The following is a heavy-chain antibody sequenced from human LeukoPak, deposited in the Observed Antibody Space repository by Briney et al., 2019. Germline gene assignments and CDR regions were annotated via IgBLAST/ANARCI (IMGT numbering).Heavy chain of an antibody. D-gene: IGHD3-3*01. CDR3: ARFQDFWSGYSDY. CDR2: IKEDGSEK. J-gene: IGHJ4*02. V-gene: IGHV3-7*01. CDR1: GFSFSNYW. Sequence: GGSLRLSCVASGFSFSNYWMNWVRQAPGKGLEWVANIKEDGSEKYYVDSVKGRFTISRDNAKNSLYLQMNSLRAEDTAVYYCARFQDFWSGYSDYWGQGTLVTVSS.